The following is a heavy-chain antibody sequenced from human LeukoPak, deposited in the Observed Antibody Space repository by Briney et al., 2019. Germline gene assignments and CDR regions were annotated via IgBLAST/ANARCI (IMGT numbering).Heavy chain of an antibody. CDR3: ARVRSTSGSYYRPNYYYGMDV. J-gene: IGHJ6*02. Sequence: PSETLSLTCTVSGGSISSSSYYWGWIRQPPGKGLEWIGSIYYSGSTYYNPSLKSRVTISVDTSKNQFSLKLSSVTAADTAVYYCARVRSTSGSYYRPNYYYGMDVWGQGPTVTVSS. CDR2: IYYSGST. V-gene: IGHV4-39*07. CDR1: GGSISSSSYY. D-gene: IGHD3-10*01.